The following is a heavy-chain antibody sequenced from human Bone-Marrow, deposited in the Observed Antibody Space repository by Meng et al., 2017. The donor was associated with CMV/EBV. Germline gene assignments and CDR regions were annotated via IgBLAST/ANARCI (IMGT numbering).Heavy chain of an antibody. V-gene: IGHV3-30*04. CDR2: ISYDGSNK. CDR1: GFTFSSYA. CDR3: ARENSGSLLSFDY. J-gene: IGHJ4*02. Sequence: GGSLRLSCAASGFTFSSYAMHWVRQAPGKGLEWVAVISYDGSNKYYADSVKGRFTISRDNAKNSLYLQMNSLRAEDTAVYYCARENSGSLLSFDYWGQGTLVTVSS. D-gene: IGHD1-26*01.